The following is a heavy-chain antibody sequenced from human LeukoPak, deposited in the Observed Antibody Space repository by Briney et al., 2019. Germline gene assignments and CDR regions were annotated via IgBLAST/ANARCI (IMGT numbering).Heavy chain of an antibody. CDR2: INPNSGVT. D-gene: IGHD3-10*01. J-gene: IGHJ3*02. CDR3: ARDEPRGEYYGSGANAFDI. Sequence: ASVKVSCKASGYTFTGYYMHWVRQAPGQGLEWMGWINPNSGVTNYAQKFQGRVTMTRDTSISTAYMELNRLRSDDTAVYYCARDEPRGEYYGSGANAFDIWGQGTMVTVSS. CDR1: GYTFTGYY. V-gene: IGHV1-2*02.